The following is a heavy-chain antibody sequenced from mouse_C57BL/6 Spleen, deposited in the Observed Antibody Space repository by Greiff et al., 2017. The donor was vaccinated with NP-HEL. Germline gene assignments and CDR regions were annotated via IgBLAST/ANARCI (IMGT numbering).Heavy chain of an antibody. V-gene: IGHV1-55*01. CDR2: IYPGSGST. D-gene: IGHD2-5*01. Sequence: VQLQQPGAELVKPGASVKMSCKASGYTFTSYWITWVKQRPGQGLEWIGDIYPGSGSTNYNEKFKSKATLTVDTSSSTAYMQLSSLTSEDSAVYYCARSDSNYVYAMDYWGQGTSVTVSS. J-gene: IGHJ4*01. CDR1: GYTFTSYW. CDR3: ARSDSNYVYAMDY.